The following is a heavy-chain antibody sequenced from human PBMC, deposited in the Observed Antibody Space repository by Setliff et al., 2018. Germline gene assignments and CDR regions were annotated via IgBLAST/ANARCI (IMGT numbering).Heavy chain of an antibody. CDR2: IYPGDSDT. CDR1: GYSFTNYW. Sequence: GESLKISCKGSGYSFTNYWIGWVRQMPGKGLEWMGIIYPGDSDTRYSPSFQGQVTISADKSISTAYPQWSSLKASDTAMYYCARQAIFGSDAFDIWGQGTMVTV. J-gene: IGHJ3*02. V-gene: IGHV5-51*01. CDR3: ARQAIFGSDAFDI. D-gene: IGHD3-3*01.